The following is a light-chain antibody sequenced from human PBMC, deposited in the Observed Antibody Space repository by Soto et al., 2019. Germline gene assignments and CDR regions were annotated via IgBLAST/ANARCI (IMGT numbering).Light chain of an antibody. CDR2: GAS. J-gene: IGKJ3*01. CDR1: QSVSSSY. Sequence: EIVLTQSPGTLSLSPGERATLSCSASQSVSSSYLAWYQQKPGQAPRLLIYGASSRATGIPDRFSGSGSGAECTLTIRRLEPEDFAVYYCQQYGSSPRFTFGPGTKVDIK. CDR3: QQYGSSPRFT. V-gene: IGKV3-20*01.